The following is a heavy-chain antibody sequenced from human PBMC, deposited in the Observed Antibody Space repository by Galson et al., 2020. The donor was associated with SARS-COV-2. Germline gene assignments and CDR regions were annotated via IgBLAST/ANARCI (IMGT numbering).Heavy chain of an antibody. D-gene: IGHD1-26*01. V-gene: IGHV3-9*01. CDR3: AKDMSPRWELLSFDY. Sequence: ASGFTFDDYAMHWVRQAPGKGLEWVSGISWKSGSIAYADSVKGRFAISRDNAKNSLYLQMNSLRAEDTALYYCAKDMSPRWELLSFDYWGQGTLVTVSS. CDR1: GFTFDDYA. J-gene: IGHJ4*02. CDR2: ISWKSGSI.